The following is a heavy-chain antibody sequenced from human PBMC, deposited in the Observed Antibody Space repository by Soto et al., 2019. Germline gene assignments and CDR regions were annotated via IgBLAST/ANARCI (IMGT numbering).Heavy chain of an antibody. J-gene: IGHJ3*02. V-gene: IGHV3-64*01. Sequence: EVQLVESGGGLVQPGGSLRLSCAASGFTFSSYAMHWVRQAPGMGLEYVSAISSNGGSTYYANSVKGRFTISRDNSKNALYLQMGSLRAEDMAVYYCARLKYCSSTSCSPGAFDIWGQGTMVTVSS. CDR2: ISSNGGST. D-gene: IGHD2-2*01. CDR1: GFTFSSYA. CDR3: ARLKYCSSTSCSPGAFDI.